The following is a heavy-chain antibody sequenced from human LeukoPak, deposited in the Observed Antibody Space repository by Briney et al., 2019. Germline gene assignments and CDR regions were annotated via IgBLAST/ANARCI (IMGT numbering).Heavy chain of an antibody. CDR1: GGSFSGYY. D-gene: IGHD2-15*01. V-gene: IGHV4-34*01. CDR2: INHSGST. CDR3: ARGARVKGYCSGGSCYARSRPGPNNWFDP. Sequence: PSETLSLTCAVYGGSFSGYYWSWIRQPPGKGLEWIGEINHSGSTNYNPSLKSRVTISVDTSKNQFSLKLSSVTAADTAVYYCARGARVKGYCSGGSCYARSRPGPNNWFDPWGQGTLVTVSS. J-gene: IGHJ5*02.